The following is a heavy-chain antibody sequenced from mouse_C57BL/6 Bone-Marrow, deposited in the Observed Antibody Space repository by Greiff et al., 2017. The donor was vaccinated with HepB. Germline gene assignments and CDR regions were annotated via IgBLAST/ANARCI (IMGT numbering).Heavy chain of an antibody. J-gene: IGHJ2*01. D-gene: IGHD2-12*01. V-gene: IGHV14-1*01. CDR3: TPYDRNYFDY. Sequence: EVQLQQSGAELVRPGASVKLSCTASGFNINDYYMHWVKQRPEQGLEWIGRSDPEDGDTEYAPKFQGKATMTADTSSNTAYLQLSSLTSEDTAVYYCTPYDRNYFDYWGQGTTLTVSS. CDR2: SDPEDGDT. CDR1: GFNINDYY.